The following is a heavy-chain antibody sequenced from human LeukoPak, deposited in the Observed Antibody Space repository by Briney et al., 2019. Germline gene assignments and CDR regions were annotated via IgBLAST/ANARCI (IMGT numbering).Heavy chain of an antibody. CDR3: VRHFRKPSGYQLLDNWFDP. CDR1: GYSISSGYY. J-gene: IGHJ5*02. V-gene: IGHV4-38-2*01. CDR2: IYHSGST. Sequence: PSETLSLTCAVSGYSISSGYYWGWIRQPPGKGLEWIGSIYHSGSTYYNPSLKSRVTISVDTSKNQFSLKLSSVTAADTAVYYCVRHFRKPSGYQLLDNWFDPWGQGTLVTVSS. D-gene: IGHD2-2*01.